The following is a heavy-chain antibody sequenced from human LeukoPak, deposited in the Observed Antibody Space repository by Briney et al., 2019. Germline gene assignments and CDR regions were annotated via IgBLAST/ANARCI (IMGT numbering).Heavy chain of an antibody. CDR1: GFTFSSYS. J-gene: IGHJ4*02. D-gene: IGHD7-27*01. Sequence: KSGGSLRLSCAASGFTFSSYSMNWVRQAPGKGLEWVSSVSSSSSYIYYADSVKGRFTISRDNAKNSLYLQMNSLRAEDTAVYYCARGTGAYFDYWGQGTLVTVSS. V-gene: IGHV3-21*01. CDR2: VSSSSSYI. CDR3: ARGTGAYFDY.